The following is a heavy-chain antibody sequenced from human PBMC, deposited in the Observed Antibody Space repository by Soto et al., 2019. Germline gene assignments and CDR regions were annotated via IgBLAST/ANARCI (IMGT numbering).Heavy chain of an antibody. CDR3: AKDNRQQLVPGGDY. CDR2: ISYDGSNK. J-gene: IGHJ4*02. CDR1: GFTFSSYG. V-gene: IGHV3-30*18. D-gene: IGHD6-13*01. Sequence: GGSLRLSCAASGFTFSSYGMHWVRQAPGKGLEWVAVISYDGSNKYYADSVKGRFTISRDNSKNTLYLQMNSLRAEDTAVYYCAKDNRQQLVPGGDYWGQGTLVTVSS.